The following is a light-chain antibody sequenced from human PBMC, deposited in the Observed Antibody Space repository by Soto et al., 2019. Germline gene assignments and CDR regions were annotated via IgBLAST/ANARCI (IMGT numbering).Light chain of an antibody. J-gene: IGKJ1*01. CDR3: QQYGSSPWT. CDR1: QSVSSSY. Sequence: EIVLTQSPGTLSLSPGERATLSFSASQSVSSSYLAWYQQKPGQAPRILIYGASSRATGIQDRFSGSGSGTDFTLTISRLEPEDFAVYYCQQYGSSPWTFGQGTKVEIK. V-gene: IGKV3-20*01. CDR2: GAS.